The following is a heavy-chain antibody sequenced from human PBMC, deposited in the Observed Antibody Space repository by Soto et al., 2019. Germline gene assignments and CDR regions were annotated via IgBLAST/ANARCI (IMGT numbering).Heavy chain of an antibody. CDR1: VDSVSSNIAA. J-gene: IGHJ1*01. V-gene: IGHV6-1*01. CDR3: ARDLRWNYYDGSGYQAHYFKH. D-gene: IGHD3-22*01. Sequence: SQTLSRTSAISVDSVSSNIAAWNWIRQSPSRGLEWLGRTYHRPKWYNDYAVSVKSRITIKPDTSKNQFSLQMNSVTPEETAVYYCARDLRWNYYDGSGYQAHYFKHRRKGTLVT. CDR2: TYHRPKWYN.